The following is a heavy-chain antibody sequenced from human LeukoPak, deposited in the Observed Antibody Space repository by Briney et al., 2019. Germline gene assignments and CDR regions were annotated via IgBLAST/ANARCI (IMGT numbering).Heavy chain of an antibody. Sequence: GGSLRLSCAASGFTFSSYAMHWVRQAPGKGLEWVAVISYDGSNKYYADSVKGRFTISRDNSKNTLYLQMNSLRAEDTAVYYCARDRNPYYYDSSTDAFDIWGQGTMVTVSS. CDR1: GFTFSSYA. CDR3: ARDRNPYYYDSSTDAFDI. V-gene: IGHV3-30-3*01. CDR2: ISYDGSNK. D-gene: IGHD3-22*01. J-gene: IGHJ3*02.